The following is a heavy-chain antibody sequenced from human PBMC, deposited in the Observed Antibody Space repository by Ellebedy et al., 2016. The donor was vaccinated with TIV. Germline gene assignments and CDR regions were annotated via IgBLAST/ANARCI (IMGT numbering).Heavy chain of an antibody. D-gene: IGHD4-17*01. J-gene: IGHJ4*02. CDR3: AHSPYYGDYGLTTDRYYINY. CDR2: INPNSGGT. V-gene: IGHV1-2*02. Sequence: ASVKVSCKASGYTFTGYYMHWVRQAPGQGLEWMGWINPNSGGTNYAQKFQGRVTMTRDTSTSTAYMELSSLRSDDTAVYYCAHSPYYGDYGLTTDRYYINYWGQGTLVTVPS. CDR1: GYTFTGYY.